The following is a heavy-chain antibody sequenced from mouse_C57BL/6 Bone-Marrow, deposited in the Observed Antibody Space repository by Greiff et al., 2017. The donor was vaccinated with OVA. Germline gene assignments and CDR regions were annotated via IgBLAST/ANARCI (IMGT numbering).Heavy chain of an antibody. CDR2: IDPSNGGT. J-gene: IGHJ3*01. V-gene: IGHV1-53*01. CDR3: TRDPVELLAY. CDR1: GYTFTSYW. Sequence: QVQLQQPGTELVKPGASVKLSCKASGYTFTSYWMHWVKQRPGQGLEWIGNIDPSNGGTNYNEKFKSQATLTVDKSSFTAYMQLSSLTSEDSAVDYWTRDPVELLAYWGQGTLVTVSA.